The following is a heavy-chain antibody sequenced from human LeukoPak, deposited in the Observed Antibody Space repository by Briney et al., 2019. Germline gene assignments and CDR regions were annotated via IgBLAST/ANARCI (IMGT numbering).Heavy chain of an antibody. D-gene: IGHD3-10*01. J-gene: IGHJ4*02. Sequence: PSETLSLTCTVSGGSISSSSYYWGWIRQPPGKGLEWIGSVYYSGSTYYNPSLKSRVTISVDTSKNQFSLKLSSVTAADTAVYYCAKHGSGRTTDYWGQGTLVTVSS. CDR2: VYYSGST. CDR3: AKHGSGRTTDY. CDR1: GGSISSSSYY. V-gene: IGHV4-39*07.